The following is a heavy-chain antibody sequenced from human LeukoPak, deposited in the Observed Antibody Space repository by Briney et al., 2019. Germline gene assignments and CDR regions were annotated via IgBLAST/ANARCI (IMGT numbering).Heavy chain of an antibody. Sequence: SETLSLTCTVSGGSISSSSYYWGWIRQPPGKGLEWIGSIYYSGSTYYNPSLKSRVTISVDTSKNQFSLKLSSVTATDTAVYYCARVGGYNSNFAYWGQGTLVTVSS. J-gene: IGHJ4*02. CDR1: GGSISSSSYY. V-gene: IGHV4-39*01. CDR2: IYYSGST. D-gene: IGHD1-1*01. CDR3: ARVGGYNSNFAY.